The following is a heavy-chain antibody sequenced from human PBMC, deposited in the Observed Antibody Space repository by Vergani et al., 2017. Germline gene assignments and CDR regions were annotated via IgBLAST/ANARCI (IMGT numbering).Heavy chain of an antibody. CDR1: GFTVSSNY. V-gene: IGHV3-53*02. CDR3: ARVPINDFLFDY. J-gene: IGHJ4*02. D-gene: IGHD2-2*01. Sequence: EVQLVETGGGLTQPGGSLRLSCAASGFTVSSNYMSWVRQAPGKGLEWVSVIYSGGSTYYADSVKGRFTISRDNSKNTLYLQMNSLRAEDTAVYYCARVPINDFLFDYWGQGTLVTVSS. CDR2: IYSGGST.